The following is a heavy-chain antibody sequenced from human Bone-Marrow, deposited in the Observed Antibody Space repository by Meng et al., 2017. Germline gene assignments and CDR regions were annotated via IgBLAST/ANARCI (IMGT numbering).Heavy chain of an antibody. CDR2: ISGSGSSI. CDR3: GKDSRGPSVRAFDI. CDR1: GFTLSSYA. D-gene: IGHD3-3*01. V-gene: IGHV3-23*01. Sequence: GESLKISCAASGFTLSSYAMTWVRQAPGKGLEWVSAISGSGSSIYYADSVKGRFTISRDNSKNTLYVEMNSLRVEDTAVYYCGKDSRGPSVRAFDIWGQGTMVTVSS. J-gene: IGHJ3*02.